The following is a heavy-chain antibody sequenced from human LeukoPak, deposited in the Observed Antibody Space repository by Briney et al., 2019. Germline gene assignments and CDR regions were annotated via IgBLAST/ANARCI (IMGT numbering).Heavy chain of an antibody. V-gene: IGHV3-48*02. Sequence: GGSLRLSCTASGFIFSSYNMNWVRQAPGKGLEWVSYISYSSSTRYYADSMKGRFTISRDNAKNSLYLQINSPRDEDMAVYYCARVGSEWLVNDYWGQGALVTVSS. CDR2: ISYSSSTR. CDR3: ARVGSEWLVNDY. CDR1: GFIFSSYN. J-gene: IGHJ4*02. D-gene: IGHD6-19*01.